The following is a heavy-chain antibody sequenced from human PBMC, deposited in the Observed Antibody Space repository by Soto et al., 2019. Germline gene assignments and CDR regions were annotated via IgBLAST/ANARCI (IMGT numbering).Heavy chain of an antibody. D-gene: IGHD6-19*01. V-gene: IGHV1-69*13. CDR3: ARVGSGWFEWFDP. J-gene: IGHJ5*02. CDR2: IIPIFGTA. Sequence: SVKVSCKASGGTFSSYAISWVRQAPGQGLEWMGGIIPIFGTANYAQKFQGRVTITADESTSTAYMELSSLRSEDTAVYYCARVGSGWFEWFDPWGQGTLVTVSS. CDR1: GGTFSSYA.